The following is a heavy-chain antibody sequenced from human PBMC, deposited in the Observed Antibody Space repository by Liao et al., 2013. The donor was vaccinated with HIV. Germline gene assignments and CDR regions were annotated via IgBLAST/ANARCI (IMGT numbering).Heavy chain of an antibody. CDR3: ARVVWSGYLHQSKYYMDV. Sequence: QVQLQESGPGLVKPSETLSLICTVSGGSISNYYWTWIRQPAGKGLEWIGRIYSTGSTNYNPSLKSRVTISVDTSKNQFSLKLSSVTAADTAVYYCARVVWSGYLHQSKYYMDVWGKGTTVTVSS. V-gene: IGHV4-4*07. J-gene: IGHJ6*03. D-gene: IGHD3-3*01. CDR1: GGSISNYY. CDR2: IYSTGST.